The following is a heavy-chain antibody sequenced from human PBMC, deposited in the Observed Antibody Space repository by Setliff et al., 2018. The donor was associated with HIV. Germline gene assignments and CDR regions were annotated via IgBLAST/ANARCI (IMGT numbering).Heavy chain of an antibody. J-gene: IGHJ6*03. D-gene: IGHD6-19*01. CDR3: ARNPRIAVAGTDYYYYMDV. Sequence: SETLSLTCTVYGGSFSGYYWSWIRQPPGKGLEWIGEINHSGRTNYNPSLKSRVTTSVDTSKNQFSLKLSSVTAADTAVYYCARNPRIAVAGTDYYYYMDVWGKGTTVTVSS. CDR2: INHSGRT. CDR1: GGSFSGYY. V-gene: IGHV4-34*01.